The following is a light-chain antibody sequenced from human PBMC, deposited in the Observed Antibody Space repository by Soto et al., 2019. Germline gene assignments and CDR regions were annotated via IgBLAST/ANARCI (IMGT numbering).Light chain of an antibody. CDR2: AAS. J-gene: IGKJ3*01. CDR3: QQLNSYPLFT. Sequence: IQLTQSPASLSASVGDRVTITCRASQGISSYLAWYQQKPGKAPKLLIYAASTLQSGVPSRFSGSGSGTDFTLTTSSLQPEDFATYYCQQLNSYPLFTFGPGTKVDIK. CDR1: QGISSY. V-gene: IGKV1-9*01.